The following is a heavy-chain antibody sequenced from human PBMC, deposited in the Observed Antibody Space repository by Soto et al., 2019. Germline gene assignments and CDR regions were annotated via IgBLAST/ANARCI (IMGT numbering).Heavy chain of an antibody. CDR3: ARDKMGATSNYYYYGMDV. CDR1: GYTFTGYY. J-gene: IGHJ6*02. V-gene: IGHV1-2*04. CDR2: INPNSGGT. Sequence: ASVKVSCKASGYTFTGYYMHWVRQAPGQGLEWMGWINPNSGGTNYAQKFQGWVTMTRDTSISTAYMELSRLRSDDTAVYYCARDKMGATSNYYYYGMDVWGQGTTVTSP. D-gene: IGHD1-26*01.